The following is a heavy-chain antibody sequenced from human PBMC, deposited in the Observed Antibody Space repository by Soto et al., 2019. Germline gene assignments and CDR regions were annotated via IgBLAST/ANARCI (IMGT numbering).Heavy chain of an antibody. Sequence: QVQLEQSGVEVKKPGASVTVSCKASGYTFTSYTISWVRQAPGQGLEWMGWISGYNGNTHPAQKFQGRVSLSTNTTPSTAYMEIWSLTYHDTAVYYCAKDILHRHGDGGSAGLAPWGQGTLVLVSS. CDR2: ISGYNGNT. J-gene: IGHJ5*02. CDR3: AKDILHRHGDGGSAGLAP. CDR1: GYTFTSYT. D-gene: IGHD3-16*01. V-gene: IGHV1-18*01.